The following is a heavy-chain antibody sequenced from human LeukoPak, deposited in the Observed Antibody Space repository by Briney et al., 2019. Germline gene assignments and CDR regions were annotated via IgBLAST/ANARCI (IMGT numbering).Heavy chain of an antibody. CDR2: IYTSGST. CDR3: ARRPYYYGSGSYYYYYMDV. D-gene: IGHD3-10*01. J-gene: IGHJ6*03. CDR1: GSSISSGSYY. V-gene: IGHV4-61*02. Sequence: SQTLSLTCTVSGSSISSGSYYWSWIRQPAGKGLEWIGRIYTSGSTNYNPSLKSRVTISVDTSKNQFSLKLSSVTAADTAVYYCARRPYYYGSGSYYYYYMDVWGKGTTVTVSS.